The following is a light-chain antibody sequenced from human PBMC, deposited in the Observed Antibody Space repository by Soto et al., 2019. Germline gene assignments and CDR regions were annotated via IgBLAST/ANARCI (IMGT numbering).Light chain of an antibody. CDR3: SSYAGSNNYG. J-gene: IGLJ1*01. CDR2: EIT. Sequence: QSALTQPPSASGSPGQSVTISCTGTSSDIGGYNFVSWYQHHPDKAPKLMIYEITKRPSGFPARFSGSKSDNTSTLTVAGLQAEDEADYYCSSYAGSNNYGFGSGTQLTVL. V-gene: IGLV2-8*01. CDR1: SSDIGGYNF.